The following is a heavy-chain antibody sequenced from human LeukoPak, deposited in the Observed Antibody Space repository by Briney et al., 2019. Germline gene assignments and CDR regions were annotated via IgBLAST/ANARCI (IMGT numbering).Heavy chain of an antibody. CDR1: GGSFSGYY. CDR2: INHSGST. D-gene: IGHD6-19*01. J-gene: IGHJ4*02. Sequence: SETLSLTCAVYGGSFSGYYWSWIRQPPGKGLEWIGEINHSGSTNYNPSLKSRVTISVDTSKNQFFLKLSSVTAADTAVYYCARGRIAVAGAYLYWGQGTLVTVSS. V-gene: IGHV4-34*01. CDR3: ARGRIAVAGAYLY.